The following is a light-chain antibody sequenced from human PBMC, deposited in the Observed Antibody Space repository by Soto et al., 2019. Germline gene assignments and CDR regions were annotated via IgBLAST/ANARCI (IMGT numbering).Light chain of an antibody. CDR2: DAS. CDR3: QQYNNWPFIT. CDR1: QSVSSY. J-gene: IGKJ5*01. V-gene: IGKV3-11*01. Sequence: ELVLTQSPATLSLSPGERATLSCRALQSVSSYLAWYQQKPGQAPRLLIYDASNRATGIPARFSGSGSGTDFTPTISSMQSEDFAVYYCQQYNNWPFITFGQGTRLEIK.